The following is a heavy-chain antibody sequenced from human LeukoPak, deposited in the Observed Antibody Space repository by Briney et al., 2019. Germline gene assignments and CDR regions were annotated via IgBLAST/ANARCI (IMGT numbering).Heavy chain of an antibody. CDR1: GYTFTSYY. D-gene: IGHD3-16*01. V-gene: IGHV1-46*01. Sequence: ASVKVSCKASGYTFTSYYMHWVRQAPGQGLEWMGIINPSNGNTGYTPKFQGRVTMTRDMSTSAVYMELSSLRSEDTAVYYCARVRYRLAETYIDYWGQGTLVTDSS. J-gene: IGHJ4*02. CDR3: ARVRYRLAETYIDY. CDR2: INPSNGNT.